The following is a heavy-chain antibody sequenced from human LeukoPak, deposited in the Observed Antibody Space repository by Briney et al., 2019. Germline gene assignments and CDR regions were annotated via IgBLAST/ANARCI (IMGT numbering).Heavy chain of an antibody. Sequence: GESLKISCKGYGYSFTSYWIGWVRQMPGKGLEWMGIIHPGHSDTRYSPSFQGQVTVSVDTSLNTAYLQWGSLKASDTAMYYCARRKISKEFDFWGQGTLVTVSS. CDR1: GYSFTSYW. J-gene: IGHJ4*02. V-gene: IGHV5-51*01. CDR2: IHPGHSDT. CDR3: ARRKISKEFDF. D-gene: IGHD2-2*01.